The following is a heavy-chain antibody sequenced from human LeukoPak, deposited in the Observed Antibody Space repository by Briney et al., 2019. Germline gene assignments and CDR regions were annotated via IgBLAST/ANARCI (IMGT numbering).Heavy chain of an antibody. D-gene: IGHD6-13*01. CDR1: DGSISSYY. V-gene: IGHV4-59*01. CDR2: IYYSGSA. J-gene: IGHJ4*02. CDR3: AREKGQLGSRRGYLHY. Sequence: SETLSLTCTVSDGSISSYYWSWIRQPPGKGLEWVGYIYYSGSANSNPSLKSRVTISVDTSKNQFSLKLSSLTAADTAVYYCAREKGQLGSRRGYLHYWGEGTLVSVS.